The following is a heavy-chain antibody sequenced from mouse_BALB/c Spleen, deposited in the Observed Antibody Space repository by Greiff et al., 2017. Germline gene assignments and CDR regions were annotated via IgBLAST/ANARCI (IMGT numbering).Heavy chain of an antibody. V-gene: IGHV5-6-4*01. CDR3: TRDWDYDGFDY. D-gene: IGHD2-4*01. Sequence: EVKLVESGGGLVKPGGSLKLSCAASGFTFSSYTMSWVRQTPEKRLEWVATISSGGSYTYYPDSVKGRFTISRDNAKNTLYLQMSSLKSEDTAMYYCTRDWDYDGFDYWGQGTTRTVAA. CDR1: GFTFSSYT. J-gene: IGHJ2*01. CDR2: ISSGGSYT.